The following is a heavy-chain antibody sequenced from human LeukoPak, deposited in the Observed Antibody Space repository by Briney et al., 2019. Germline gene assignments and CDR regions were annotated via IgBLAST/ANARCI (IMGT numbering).Heavy chain of an antibody. Sequence: SETLSLTCTVSGGSISSYYWSWIRQPPGKRLEWIGYIYYSGSTNYNPSLKSRVTISVGTSKNQFSLKLSSVTAADTAVYYCARAMTDGDYYYMDVWGKGTTVTVS. J-gene: IGHJ6*03. V-gene: IGHV4-59*01. CDR2: IYYSGST. D-gene: IGHD3-22*01. CDR1: GGSISSYY. CDR3: ARAMTDGDYYYMDV.